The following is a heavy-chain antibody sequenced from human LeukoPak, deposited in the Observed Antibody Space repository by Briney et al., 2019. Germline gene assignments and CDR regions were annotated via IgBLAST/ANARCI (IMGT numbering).Heavy chain of an antibody. V-gene: IGHV1-2*02. CDR2: INPNSGGT. CDR3: ARGDGYPDAFDI. D-gene: IGHD5-24*01. Sequence: ASVKDSCKESVYTFTGYNIHTVPHTPGQRRWCMGWINPNSGGTNYAQKFQSRVTMTRDTSISTAYMELSRLRSDDTAVYYCARGDGYPDAFDIWGQGTMVTVSS. CDR1: VYTFTGYN. J-gene: IGHJ3*02.